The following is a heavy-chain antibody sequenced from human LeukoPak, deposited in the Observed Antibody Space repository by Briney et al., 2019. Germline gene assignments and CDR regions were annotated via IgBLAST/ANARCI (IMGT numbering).Heavy chain of an antibody. J-gene: IGHJ3*02. Sequence: PGGSLRLSCAASGFTFSSYAMSWVRQAPGKGLEWVSAISGSGGSTYYADSVKGRFTISRDNSKNTLYLQMNSLRAEDTAVCYCAKDLGRYYGSGIVNDAFDIWGQGTMVTVSS. V-gene: IGHV3-23*01. CDR1: GFTFSSYA. D-gene: IGHD3-10*01. CDR3: AKDLGRYYGSGIVNDAFDI. CDR2: ISGSGGST.